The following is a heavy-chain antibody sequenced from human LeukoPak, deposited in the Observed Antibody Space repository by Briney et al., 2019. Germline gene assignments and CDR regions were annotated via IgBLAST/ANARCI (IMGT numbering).Heavy chain of an antibody. CDR2: IYYSGST. J-gene: IGHJ4*02. Sequence: PSETLSLTCTVSGGSISSYYWSWIRQPPGKGLEWIGYIYYSGSTNYNPSLKSRVTISVDTSKNQFSLKLSSVTAADTAVYYCARDRGRGYGSGSYIDYWGQGTLVTVSS. CDR1: GGSISSYY. CDR3: ARDRGRGYGSGSYIDY. D-gene: IGHD3-10*01. V-gene: IGHV4-59*01.